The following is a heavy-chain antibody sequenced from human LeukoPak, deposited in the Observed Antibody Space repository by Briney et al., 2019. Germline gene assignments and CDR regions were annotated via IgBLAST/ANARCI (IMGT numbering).Heavy chain of an antibody. CDR1: GGSISSGGYS. V-gene: IGHV4-30-2*01. J-gene: IGHJ5*02. CDR2: IYHSGST. Sequence: KSSETLSLTCAVSGGSISSGGYSWSWIRQPPGKGLEWIVYIYHSGSTYYNPSLKSRVTISVDRSKNQFSLKLSSVTAADTAVYYCARGRGYYDSSGYNNWFDPWGQGTLVTVSS. CDR3: ARGRGYYDSSGYNNWFDP. D-gene: IGHD3-22*01.